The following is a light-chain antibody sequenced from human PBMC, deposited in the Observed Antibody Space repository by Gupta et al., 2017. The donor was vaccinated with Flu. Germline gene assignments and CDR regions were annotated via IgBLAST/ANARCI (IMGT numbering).Light chain of an antibody. V-gene: IGLV1-40*01. CDR2: NNN. Sequence: QSVLTQPPSVSGAPGQTVTISCNGISSNIGADRWVHWYQQLPGTAPKPLIFNNNNHPSGVPDRFSGSKSGASASLAISGLQAEDEATYYCQSYDTGLRHWVFGGGTKLTVL. CDR3: QSYDTGLRHWV. CDR1: SSNIGADRW. J-gene: IGLJ3*02.